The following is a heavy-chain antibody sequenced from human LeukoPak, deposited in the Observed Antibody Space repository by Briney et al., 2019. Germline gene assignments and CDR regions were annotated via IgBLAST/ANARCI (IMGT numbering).Heavy chain of an antibody. CDR3: ARLLDNDSSGDPDTFDM. CDR2: LFYSGRT. J-gene: IGHJ3*02. CDR1: GGSISSHY. V-gene: IGHV4-59*11. D-gene: IGHD3-22*01. Sequence: PSETLSLTCTVSGGSISSHYWSWIRQPPGKGLEWIGFLFYSGRTKCNPSLQSRVTISVDTSENNFSLKLTSVTAADTAVYYCARLLDNDSSGDPDTFDMWGQGTVVTVSS.